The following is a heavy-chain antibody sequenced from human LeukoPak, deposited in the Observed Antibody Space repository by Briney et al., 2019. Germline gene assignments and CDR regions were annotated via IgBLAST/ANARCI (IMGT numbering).Heavy chain of an antibody. Sequence: SETLSLTCTVSGGSISSSSYYWGWIRQPPGKGLEWIGSIYYSGSTYYNPSLKSRVTISVDTSKNQFSLKLSSVTAADTAVYYCARRYSLWFGESRFDYWGQGTLVTVSS. V-gene: IGHV4-39*01. CDR2: IYYSGST. CDR1: GGSISSSSYY. D-gene: IGHD3-10*01. CDR3: ARRYSLWFGESRFDY. J-gene: IGHJ4*02.